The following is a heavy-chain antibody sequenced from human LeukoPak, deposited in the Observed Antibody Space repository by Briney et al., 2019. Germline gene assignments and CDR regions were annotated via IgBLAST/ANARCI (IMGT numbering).Heavy chain of an antibody. Sequence: GASVKVSCKASGGTFSSYVISWVRQAPGQGLEWMGGIIPIFGTANYVQKFQGRVTITADESTSPAYMELSSLRSEDTAVYYCARDGVTQPPPDAIWFGEFVWQYNWFDPWGQGTLVTVSS. D-gene: IGHD3-10*01. V-gene: IGHV1-69*13. CDR3: ARDGVTQPPPDAIWFGEFVWQYNWFDP. J-gene: IGHJ5*02. CDR2: IIPIFGTA. CDR1: GGTFSSYV.